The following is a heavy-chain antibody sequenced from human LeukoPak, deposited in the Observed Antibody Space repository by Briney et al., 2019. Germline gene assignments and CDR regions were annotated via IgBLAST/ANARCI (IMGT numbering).Heavy chain of an antibody. CDR1: GITFSSYG. CDR3: AKDGGVTVVDAFDI. D-gene: IGHD4-23*01. V-gene: IGHV3-30*02. CDR2: IRYDGSNK. J-gene: IGHJ3*02. Sequence: GGSLRLSCAASGITFSSYGMHWVRQAPGKGLEWVAFIRYDGSNKYYADSVKGRFTISRDNSKNTLYLQMNSLRAEDTAVYYCAKDGGVTVVDAFDIWGQGTMVTVSS.